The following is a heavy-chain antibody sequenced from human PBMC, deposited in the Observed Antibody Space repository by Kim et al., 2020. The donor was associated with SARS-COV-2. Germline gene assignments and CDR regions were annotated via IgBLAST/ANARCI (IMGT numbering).Heavy chain of an antibody. D-gene: IGHD6-19*01. CDR1: GFTFSSYG. CDR2: ISYDGSNK. Sequence: GGSLRLSCAASGFTFSSYGMHWVRQAPGKGLEWVAVISYDGSNKYYADSVKGRFTISRDNSKNTLYLQMNSLRADDTAVYYCAKAVRSIKSGMDVWGQGT. V-gene: IGHV3-30*18. CDR3: AKAVRSIKSGMDV. J-gene: IGHJ6*02.